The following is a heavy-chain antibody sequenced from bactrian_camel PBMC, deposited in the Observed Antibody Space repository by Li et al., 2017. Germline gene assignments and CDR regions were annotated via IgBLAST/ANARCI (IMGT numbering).Heavy chain of an antibody. Sequence: DVQLVESGGGSVQAGGSLRLTCVARGYQYMSYCMGWFRQAPGKGLEWVSAINKAADGLYYTDSVKGRFTISRDNAYNTLYLQMNSLKSEDTAVYYCATDPQTNIQALLAGDEYNYWGQGTQVTVS. D-gene: IGHD3*01. CDR1: GYQYMSYC. CDR2: INKAADGL. CDR3: ATDPQTNIQALLAGDEYNY. V-gene: IGHV3S40*01. J-gene: IGHJ4*01.